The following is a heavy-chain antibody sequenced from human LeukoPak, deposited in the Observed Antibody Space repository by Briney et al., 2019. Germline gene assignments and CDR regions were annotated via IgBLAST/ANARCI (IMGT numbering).Heavy chain of an antibody. CDR3: ARLWGGLSYFDY. D-gene: IGHD2-15*01. V-gene: IGHV5-51*01. J-gene: IGHJ4*02. Sequence: GESLKISCKGSGYSFTNYWIGWVPQMPGKGLEWMGIIYPSDSDTKYSPSFQGQVTISADKSITTAYLQWSSLKASDTAMYYCARLWGGLSYFDYWGQGTLVTVSS. CDR2: IYPSDSDT. CDR1: GYSFTNYW.